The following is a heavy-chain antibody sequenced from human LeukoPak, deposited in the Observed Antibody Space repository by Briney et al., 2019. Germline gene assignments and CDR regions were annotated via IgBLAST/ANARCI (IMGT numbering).Heavy chain of an antibody. Sequence: SVKVSCKASGGTFSSYAISWVRQAPGQGLELMGGIIPIFGTANYAQKFQGRVTITADESTGTAYMELSSLRSEDTAVYYCARPQSWELPWVHAFDIWGQGTMVTVSS. D-gene: IGHD1-26*01. J-gene: IGHJ3*02. CDR1: GGTFSSYA. V-gene: IGHV1-69*13. CDR2: IIPIFGTA. CDR3: ARPQSWELPWVHAFDI.